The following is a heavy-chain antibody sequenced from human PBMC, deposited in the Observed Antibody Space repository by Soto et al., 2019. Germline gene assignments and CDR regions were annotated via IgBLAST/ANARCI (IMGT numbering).Heavy chain of an antibody. CDR1: RFTFSTAW. CDR3: ATVGEGSRNWFNP. V-gene: IGHV3-15*01. J-gene: IGHJ5*02. Sequence: VGSLRLSCTGSRFTFSTAWLSWVRQAPGQGLEWVGRIKTKLDGETTAYAAPVKGRFSISRDDSKNTVYLHMNSLTAEDTAVYYCATVGEGSRNWFNPWGQGTRVTVSS. D-gene: IGHD3-3*01. CDR2: IKTKLDGETT.